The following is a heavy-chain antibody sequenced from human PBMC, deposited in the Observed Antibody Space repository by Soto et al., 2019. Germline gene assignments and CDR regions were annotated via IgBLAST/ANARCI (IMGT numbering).Heavy chain of an antibody. D-gene: IGHD2-21*02. CDR3: THRQPYCGGNCYSGFDY. Sequence: QITLKESGPTLVKPTQTLTLTCTFSGFSLSTSGVGVGWISQPPGKALEWLALIYWADDKRYSPSLKSRLTITKDTSKNQVVLTITNMDPVDTATYYCTHRQPYCGGNCYSGFDYCGQGTLVTVSS. CDR2: IYWADDK. J-gene: IGHJ4*02. V-gene: IGHV2-5*02. CDR1: GFSLSTSGVG.